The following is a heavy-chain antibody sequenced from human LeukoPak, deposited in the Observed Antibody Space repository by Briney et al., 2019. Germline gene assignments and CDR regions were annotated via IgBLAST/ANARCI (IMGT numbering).Heavy chain of an antibody. CDR2: TYYRSKWYY. CDR1: GDSVSSNSAA. V-gene: IGHV6-1*01. Sequence: SQTLSLTCAISGDSVSSNSAAWNWIRQSPSRGLEWLGRTYYRSKWYYDYALSVRSRITINPDTSKNQFSLQLNSVTPEDTAVYYCARGDGYRKKFDSWGQGTLVTVSP. J-gene: IGHJ4*02. D-gene: IGHD5-24*01. CDR3: ARGDGYRKKFDS.